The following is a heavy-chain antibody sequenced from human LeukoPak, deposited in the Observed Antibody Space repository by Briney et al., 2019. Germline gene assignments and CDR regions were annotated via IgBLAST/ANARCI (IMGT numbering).Heavy chain of an antibody. Sequence: SETLSLTCTVSGYSISSGYYWGWIRQPPGKGLEWIGSIYHSGSTYYNPSLKSRVTISVDTSKNQFSLKLSSVTAADTAVYYCARGIVRGFDYWGQGTLVTVSS. CDR3: ARGIVRGFDY. CDR1: GYSISSGYY. J-gene: IGHJ4*02. D-gene: IGHD1-26*01. CDR2: IYHSGST. V-gene: IGHV4-38-2*02.